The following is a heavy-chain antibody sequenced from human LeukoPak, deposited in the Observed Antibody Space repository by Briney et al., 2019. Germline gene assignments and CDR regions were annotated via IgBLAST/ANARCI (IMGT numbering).Heavy chain of an antibody. V-gene: IGHV3-15*07. Sequence: PGGSLRLSCAASGFIFSNAWMNWVRQAPGKWLEWVGRVKSIAGGGTTDYAAPVKGRFTISRDDSQNTLYLQMNSLKTEDTAVYYCTTPNCSSTSCYRRYYNWFDPWGQGTLVTVSS. D-gene: IGHD2-2*01. CDR2: VKSIAGGGTT. J-gene: IGHJ5*02. CDR3: TTPNCSSTSCYRRYYNWFDP. CDR1: GFIFSNAW.